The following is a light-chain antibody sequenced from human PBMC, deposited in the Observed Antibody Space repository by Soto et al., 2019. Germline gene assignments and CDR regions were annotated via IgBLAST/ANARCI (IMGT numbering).Light chain of an antibody. CDR2: GAS. CDR3: QQFGTSLYT. CDR1: QSVSSNS. J-gene: IGKJ2*01. V-gene: IGKV3-20*01. Sequence: EIVLTQSPGTLSLSPGESATLSCRASQSVSSNSLAWFQQKPGQAPRLLIYGASSRATGIPDRFSGSGSGTDFTLTISRLEPEDFAVYYCQQFGTSLYTFGQGTKLEIK.